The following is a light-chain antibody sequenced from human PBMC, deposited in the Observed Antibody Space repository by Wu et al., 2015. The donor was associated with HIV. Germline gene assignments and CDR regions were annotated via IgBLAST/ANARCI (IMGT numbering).Light chain of an antibody. CDR1: QSVSSN. CDR2: GAS. J-gene: IGKJ4*01. CDR3: QHYNNLPLT. Sequence: EIVMTQSSATVSVSPGERATLSCRASQSVSSNLAWYQQRPGQAPRLLIFGASTRATGIPARFSGTGSGTEFTLTITSLQSEDVAVYYCQHYNNLPLTFGGGTKVEI. V-gene: IGKV3-15*01.